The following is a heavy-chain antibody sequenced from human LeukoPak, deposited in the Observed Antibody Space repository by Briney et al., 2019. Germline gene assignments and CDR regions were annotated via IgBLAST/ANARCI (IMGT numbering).Heavy chain of an antibody. J-gene: IGHJ4*02. CDR3: ARVLSGGNSGAHY. CDR1: GGSINYYY. V-gene: IGHV4-38-2*02. D-gene: IGHD4-23*01. CDR2: IYHSGST. Sequence: SGTLSLTCTVSGGSINYYYWGWIRQAPGKGLEWIGSIYHSGSTYYNSSLKSRVTISLDTSKNQFSLKLSSVTAADTAVYYCARVLSGGNSGAHYWGQGTLVTVSS.